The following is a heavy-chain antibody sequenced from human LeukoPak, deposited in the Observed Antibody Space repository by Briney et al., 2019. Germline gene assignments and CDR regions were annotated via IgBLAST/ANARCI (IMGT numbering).Heavy chain of an antibody. CDR2: IKQDGSKK. Sequence: GGSLRLSCAASGFTVSSNYLSWVRQAPGKGLEWVANIKQDGSKKSYVDSVKGRFTISRDNAKNSLYLQMNSLRAEDTAIYYCTRVGYIDEGIDYWGQGTLVTVSS. V-gene: IGHV3-7*04. CDR1: GFTVSSNY. D-gene: IGHD5-24*01. CDR3: TRVGYIDEGIDY. J-gene: IGHJ4*02.